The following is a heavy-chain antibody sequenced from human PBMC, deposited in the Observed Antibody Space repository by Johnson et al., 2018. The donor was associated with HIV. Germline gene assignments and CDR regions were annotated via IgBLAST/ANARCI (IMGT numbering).Heavy chain of an antibody. CDR2: IKTDGRGT. CDR3: VRGLDI. V-gene: IGHV3-74*02. J-gene: IGHJ3*02. Sequence: VQLVESGGGVVQPGGSLRLSCAASGFTFSDHWMYWVRQAPGKGLVWVSRIKTDGRGTNYADSVRGRFTISRDDAKNTLYLQMNSLRAEDTAVYYCVRGLDIWGQGTMVTVSS. CDR1: GFTFSDHW.